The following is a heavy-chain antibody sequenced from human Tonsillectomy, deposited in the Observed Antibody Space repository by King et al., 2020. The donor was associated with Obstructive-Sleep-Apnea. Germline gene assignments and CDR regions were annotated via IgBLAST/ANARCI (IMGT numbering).Heavy chain of an antibody. V-gene: IGHV3-30*04. CDR1: GFTFSSYA. D-gene: IGHD3-22*01. Sequence: VQLVESGGGVVQPGRSLRLSCAASGFTFSSYAMHWVRQAPGKGLEWVAVISYDGSNKYYADSVKGRFTISRDNSKDTLSLQMNSLRAEDTAVYYCAKDYYDSSGYLFDYWGQGTLVTVSS. CDR2: ISYDGSNK. CDR3: AKDYYDSSGYLFDY. J-gene: IGHJ4*02.